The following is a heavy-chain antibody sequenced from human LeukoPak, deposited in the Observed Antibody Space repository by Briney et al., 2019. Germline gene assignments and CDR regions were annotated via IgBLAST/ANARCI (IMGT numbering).Heavy chain of an antibody. J-gene: IGHJ4*02. CDR2: IRSKDNNYAT. V-gene: IGHV3-73*01. Sequence: PGGSLKLSCAASGFTFSGSAIHWVRQASGKGLEWVGRIRSKDNNYATAYAASVEGRSSVSRDDPKNTAYLQMNSLKIEDTAVYYCTRQGGYSYGYPFDFWGQGTLVTVSS. D-gene: IGHD5-18*01. CDR1: GFTFSGSA. CDR3: TRQGGYSYGYPFDF.